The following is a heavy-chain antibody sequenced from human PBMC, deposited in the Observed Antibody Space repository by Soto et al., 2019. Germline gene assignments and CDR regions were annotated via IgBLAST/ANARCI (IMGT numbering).Heavy chain of an antibody. V-gene: IGHV4-34*01. J-gene: IGHJ6*02. CDR3: ARVGSWYYYCYGMDV. CDR2: INHSGST. D-gene: IGHD6-13*01. CDR1: GGSFSGYY. Sequence: QVQLQQWGAGLLKPSETLSLTCAVYGGSFSGYYWSWIRQPPGKGLEWIGEINHSGSTNYNPSLKSRVTISVDTSKNQFSLKLSSVTAADTAVYYCARVGSWYYYCYGMDVWGQGTTVTVSS.